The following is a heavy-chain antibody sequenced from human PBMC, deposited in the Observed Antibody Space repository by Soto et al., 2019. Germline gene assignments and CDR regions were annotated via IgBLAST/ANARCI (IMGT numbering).Heavy chain of an antibody. J-gene: IGHJ6*02. Sequence: EVQLLESGGGLVQPGGSLRLSCAGSGFIFHLYTMSWVRQAPGKGLEWVSTLSFSSSNTYYADSVKGRFTISRDNSKNALYLQMHDLRPEATALYDGVKATLAAADRVHNHYGMDVWGLGTTVTVSS. D-gene: IGHD6-13*01. CDR2: LSFSSSNT. V-gene: IGHV3-23*01. CDR3: VKATLAAADRVHNHYGMDV. CDR1: GFIFHLYT.